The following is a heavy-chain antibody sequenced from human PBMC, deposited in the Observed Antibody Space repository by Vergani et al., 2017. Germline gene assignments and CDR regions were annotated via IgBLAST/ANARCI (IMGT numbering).Heavy chain of an antibody. CDR1: GFTFSSYS. CDR3: ARDRREPSYYYYGMDV. V-gene: IGHV3-48*01. J-gene: IGHJ6*02. Sequence: EVQLVESGGGLVQPGGSLRLSCAASGFTFSSYSINWVRQAPGKGLEWVSYISSSSSTIYYADSVKGRFTISRDNAKNSLYLQMNSLRAEDTAVYYCARDRREPSYYYYGMDVWGQGTTVTVSS. CDR2: ISSSSSTI. D-gene: IGHD1-26*01.